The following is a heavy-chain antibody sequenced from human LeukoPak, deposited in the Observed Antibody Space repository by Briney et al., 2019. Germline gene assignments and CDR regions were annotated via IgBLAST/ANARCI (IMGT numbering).Heavy chain of an antibody. D-gene: IGHD6-19*01. CDR1: GFTFSSYA. V-gene: IGHV3-30*04. CDR2: ISYDGSNK. J-gene: IGHJ6*03. Sequence: GRSLRLSCAASGFTFSSYAMHWVRQAPGKGLEWVAVISYDGSNKYYADSVKGRFTVSRDNSKNTLYLQMNSLRAEDTAVYYCARDVFSSGWVYYYYMDVWGKGTTVTISS. CDR3: ARDVFSSGWVYYYYMDV.